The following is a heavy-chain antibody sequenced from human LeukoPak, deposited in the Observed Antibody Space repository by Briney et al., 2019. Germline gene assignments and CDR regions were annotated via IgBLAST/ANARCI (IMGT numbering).Heavy chain of an antibody. D-gene: IGHD3-22*01. CDR1: GFTFSIYE. V-gene: IGHV3-48*03. J-gene: IGHJ4*01. CDR2: ICSSSSAI. CDR3: AREKYYYDSSGYYGY. Sequence: GGSLRLSCAASGFTFSIYEMNWVREAPGKGLGRVSYICSSSSAIYSADSVKGGVTISRDNAKKSLYLHMNSLRAEDKGGYYCAREKYYYDSSGYYGYWGQGTLVTVSS.